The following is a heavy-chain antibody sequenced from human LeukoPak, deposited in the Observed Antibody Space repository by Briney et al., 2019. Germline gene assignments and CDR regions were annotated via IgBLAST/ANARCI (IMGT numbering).Heavy chain of an antibody. Sequence: PSETLSLTCTVSGGSISSSSYYWGWIRQPPGKGLEWIGSIYYSGSTYYNPSLKSRVTISVDTSKNQFSLKLSSVTAADTAVYYCARHVVVVVAATDRSNWFDPWGQGTLVTVSS. CDR2: IYYSGST. D-gene: IGHD2-15*01. V-gene: IGHV4-39*01. CDR1: GGSISSSSYY. CDR3: ARHVVVVVAATDRSNWFDP. J-gene: IGHJ5*02.